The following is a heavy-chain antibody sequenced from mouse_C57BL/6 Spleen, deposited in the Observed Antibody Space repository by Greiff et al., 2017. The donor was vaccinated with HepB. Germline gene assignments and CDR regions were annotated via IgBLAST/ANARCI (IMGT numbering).Heavy chain of an antibody. D-gene: IGHD1-1*01. CDR1: GFTFSSYT. Sequence: DVHLVESGGGLVKPGGSLKLSCAASGFTFSSYTMSWVRQTPEKRLEWVATISGGGGNTYYPDSVKGRFTISRDNAKNTLYLQMSSLRSEDTALYYCARHGPFYYYGSNWYFDVWGTGTTVTVSS. CDR2: ISGGGGNT. J-gene: IGHJ1*03. V-gene: IGHV5-9*01. CDR3: ARHGPFYYYGSNWYFDV.